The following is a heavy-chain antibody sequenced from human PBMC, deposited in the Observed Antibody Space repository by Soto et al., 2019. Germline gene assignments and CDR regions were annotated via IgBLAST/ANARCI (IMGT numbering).Heavy chain of an antibody. J-gene: IGHJ1*01. CDR3: ACGSGEYFQH. CDR1: GGSITSGGYY. CDR2: IYYSGST. V-gene: IGHV4-31*03. Sequence: SETLSLTCTVSGGSITSGGYYWSWIRQHPGKGLEWIGYIYYSGSTYYNPSLKSRVTISVDTSKNQFSLKLSSVTAADTAVYYCACGSGEYFQHWGQGTLVTVSS. D-gene: IGHD2-21*01.